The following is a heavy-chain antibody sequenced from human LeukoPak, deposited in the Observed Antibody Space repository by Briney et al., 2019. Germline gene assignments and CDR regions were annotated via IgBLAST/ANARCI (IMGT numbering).Heavy chain of an antibody. D-gene: IGHD2-21*01. Sequence: PSETLSLTCTASGGSISSNSYYWGWIRQPPGKGLEWIGSIYYGGSTYYNPSLKSRVTMSVDTSKNQYSLKRSSVPAADTAVYYCARHGDPNFFDPWGQGTLVTVSS. CDR2: IYYGGST. V-gene: IGHV4-39*01. J-gene: IGHJ5*02. CDR3: ARHGDPNFFDP. CDR1: GGSISSNSYY.